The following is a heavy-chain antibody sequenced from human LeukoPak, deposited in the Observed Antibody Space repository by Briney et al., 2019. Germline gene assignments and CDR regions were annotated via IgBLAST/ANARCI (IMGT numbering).Heavy chain of an antibody. Sequence: SGGSLRLSCAASGFTFSSYAMHWVRQAPGKVLEWVAVISYDGSNKYYADSVKGRFTISRDNSKNTLYLQMNSLRAEDTAVYYCAKGPNYDILTGWRKTHNAFDIWGQGTMVTVSS. CDR1: GFTFSSYA. CDR3: AKGPNYDILTGWRKTHNAFDI. V-gene: IGHV3-30*04. CDR2: ISYDGSNK. J-gene: IGHJ3*02. D-gene: IGHD3-9*01.